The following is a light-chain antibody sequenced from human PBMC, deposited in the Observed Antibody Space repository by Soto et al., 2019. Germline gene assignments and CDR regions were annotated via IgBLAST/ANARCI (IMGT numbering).Light chain of an antibody. V-gene: IGLV2-11*01. CDR2: DVS. CDR1: SSDVGDYNS. J-gene: IGLJ1*01. Sequence: QSALTQPRSVSGSPGQSVTVSCIGTSSDVGDYNSVSWYQQHPGKAPKLMIYDVSKRPSGVPDRFSGSKSGNTASLTISGLQAEDESDYYCCSYVCGYAYFFGIGPTLTVL. CDR3: CSYVCGYAYF.